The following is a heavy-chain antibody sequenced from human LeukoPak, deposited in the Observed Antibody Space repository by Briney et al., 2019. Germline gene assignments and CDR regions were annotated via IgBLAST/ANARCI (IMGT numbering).Heavy chain of an antibody. Sequence: SVKVSCKASGGTFSSYAISWVRQAPGQGLELMGGIIPIFGTANYPQKFQGRVTITADESTSTAYMELSSLRSEDTAVYYRARSRGYSYGPPDTKYYFDYWGQGTLVTVSS. CDR1: GGTFSSYA. J-gene: IGHJ4*02. V-gene: IGHV1-69*01. D-gene: IGHD5-18*01. CDR3: ARSRGYSYGPPDTKYYFDY. CDR2: IIPIFGTA.